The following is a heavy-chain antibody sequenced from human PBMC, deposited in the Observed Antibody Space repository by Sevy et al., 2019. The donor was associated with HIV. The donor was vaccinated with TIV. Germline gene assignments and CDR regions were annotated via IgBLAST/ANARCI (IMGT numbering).Heavy chain of an antibody. D-gene: IGHD2-15*01. CDR1: EYTFTHFW. V-gene: IGHV5-51*01. CDR2: IYPGDSDT. CDR3: ARSDGYCSGGNHLCYFDY. Sequence: GESLKISCKGSEYTFTHFWIAWVRQMPGKGLESMGIIYPGDSDTRYSPSFQGQVTISADKSISTAYVQWDSLKASDTSMYYCARSDGYCSGGNHLCYFDYWGQGTLVTVSS. J-gene: IGHJ4*02.